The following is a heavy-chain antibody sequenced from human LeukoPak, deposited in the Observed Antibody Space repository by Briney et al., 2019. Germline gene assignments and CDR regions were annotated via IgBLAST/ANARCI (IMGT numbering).Heavy chain of an antibody. D-gene: IGHD6-19*01. J-gene: IGHJ3*02. CDR2: IYYSGST. CDR3: ARNQAVAANRGAFDI. Sequence: SDPVSLTCAVSGYSISSNNWWALIRQPPGKGLEWIGYIYYSGSTYYNPYNPSLSSRFTMSVDTSKNQFSLKLDSVTEIDTAMYYCARNQAVAANRGAFDIWGQGTLVTVSS. CDR1: GYSISSNNW. V-gene: IGHV4-28*01.